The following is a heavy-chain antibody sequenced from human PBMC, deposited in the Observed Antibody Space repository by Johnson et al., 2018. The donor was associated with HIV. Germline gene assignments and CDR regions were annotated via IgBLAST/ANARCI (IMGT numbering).Heavy chain of an antibody. Sequence: QVQLVESGGGVVQPGGSLRLSCAASGFTFSSYGMHWVRQAPGKGLEWVSGISWHSGSIGYADSVKGRFTISRDNAKNSLYLQMNSLTGEDTAIYYCAAGGGDCYPSHWGFCAFDIWGRGTMVTVSS. CDR3: AAGGGDCYPSHWGFCAFDI. J-gene: IGHJ3*02. V-gene: IGHV3-NL1*01. D-gene: IGHD2-21*01. CDR1: GFTFSSYG. CDR2: ISWHSGSI.